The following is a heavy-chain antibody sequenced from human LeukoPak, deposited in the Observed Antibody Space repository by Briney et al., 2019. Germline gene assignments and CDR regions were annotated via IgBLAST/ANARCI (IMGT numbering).Heavy chain of an antibody. CDR1: GGSFSGYY. V-gene: IGHV4-34*01. D-gene: IGHD6-19*01. Sequence: SETLSLTCTVSGGSFSGYYWSWIRQPPGKGLEWIGEINHSGSTNYNPSLKSRVTISVDTSKNQFSLKLSSVTAADTAVYYCARIGLGYYYYGMDVWGQGTTVTVSS. CDR3: ARIGLGYYYYGMDV. CDR2: INHSGST. J-gene: IGHJ6*02.